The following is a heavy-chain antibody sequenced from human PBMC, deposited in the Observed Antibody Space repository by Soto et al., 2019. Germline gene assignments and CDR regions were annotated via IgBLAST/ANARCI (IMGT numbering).Heavy chain of an antibody. J-gene: IGHJ3*02. D-gene: IGHD2-15*01. CDR2: VTADGGT. CDR1: GVTVSSHA. V-gene: IGHV3-23*01. CDR3: APHVSCSGGSCQYDAFAI. Sequence: EVQVLESGGGLVQPGGCLRFSCEGSGVTVSSHAMTWIRQAPGKGPEWVSTVTADGGTYYADSVKGRFAMSRDTSENTLYLQMNSLGAEDTAAYYCAPHVSCSGGSCQYDAFAIRGQATMVTVSS.